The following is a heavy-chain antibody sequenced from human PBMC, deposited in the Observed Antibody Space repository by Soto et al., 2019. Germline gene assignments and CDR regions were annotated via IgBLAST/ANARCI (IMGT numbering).Heavy chain of an antibody. CDR2: IYYSGIT. Sequence: SQTLSLTCTVSGGSVSSGSYYWSLIRQPPGKGLEWIGYIYYSGITNYNPSLKSRVTISVDTSKNQVSLKLSSVTAADTAVYYCARDTYYGIGYYFDYWGQGTLVTVSS. CDR1: GGSVSSGSYY. J-gene: IGHJ4*02. CDR3: ARDTYYGIGYYFDY. V-gene: IGHV4-61*01. D-gene: IGHD3-22*01.